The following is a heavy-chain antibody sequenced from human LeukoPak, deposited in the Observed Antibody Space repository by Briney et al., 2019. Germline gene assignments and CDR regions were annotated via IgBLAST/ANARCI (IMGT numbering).Heavy chain of an antibody. J-gene: IGHJ3*02. CDR1: GFTFSSYS. CDR3: ARLYSSSWTADAFDI. Sequence: SGGSLRLSCAASGFTFSSYSMNWVRQAPGKGLEWVSSISSSSSYIYYADSEKGRFTISRDNAKNSLYLQMNSLRAEDTAVYYCARLYSSSWTADAFDIWGQGTMVTVSS. CDR2: ISSSSSYI. V-gene: IGHV3-21*01. D-gene: IGHD6-13*01.